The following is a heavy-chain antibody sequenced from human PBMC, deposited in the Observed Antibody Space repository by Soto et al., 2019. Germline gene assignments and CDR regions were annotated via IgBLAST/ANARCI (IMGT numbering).Heavy chain of an antibody. CDR1: GFTFSSYG. CDR2: ISYDGSNK. J-gene: IGHJ5*02. V-gene: IGHV3-30*18. CDR3: AKDLYSSSWYDGNGFDP. D-gene: IGHD6-13*01. Sequence: PXESLRLSCAASGFTFSSYGMHWVRQAPGKGLEWVAVISYDGSNKYYADSVKGRFTISRDNSKNTLYLQMNSLRAEDTAVYYCAKDLYSSSWYDGNGFDPWGQGTPVTVSS.